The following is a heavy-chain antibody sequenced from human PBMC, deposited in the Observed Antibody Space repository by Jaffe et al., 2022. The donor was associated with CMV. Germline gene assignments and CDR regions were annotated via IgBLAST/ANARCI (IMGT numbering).Heavy chain of an antibody. D-gene: IGHD3-9*01. CDR1: GGSISSSSYY. J-gene: IGHJ6*02. V-gene: IGHV4-39*01. CDR3: ARHPQGFDWLWAILPPYYYYGMDV. Sequence: QLQLQESGPGLVKPSETLSLTCTVSGGSISSSSYYWGWIRQPPGKGLEWIGSIYYSGSTYYNPSLKSRVTISVDTSKNQFSLKLSSVTAADTAVYYCARHPQGFDWLWAILPPYYYYGMDVWGQGTTVTVSS. CDR2: IYYSGST.